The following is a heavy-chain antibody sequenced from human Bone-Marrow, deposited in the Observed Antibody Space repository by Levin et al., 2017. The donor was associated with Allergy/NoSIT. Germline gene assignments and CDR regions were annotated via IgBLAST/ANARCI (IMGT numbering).Heavy chain of an antibody. J-gene: IGHJ3*02. CDR3: AKEAPGRISGWPAFDI. D-gene: IGHD6-19*01. CDR1: GFTFSSYG. Sequence: TGGSLRLSCAASGFTFSSYGMHWVRQAPGKGLEWVAVISYDGSNKYYADSVKGRFTISRDNSKNTLYLQMNSLRAEDTAVYYCAKEAPGRISGWPAFDIWGQGTMVTVSS. V-gene: IGHV3-30*18. CDR2: ISYDGSNK.